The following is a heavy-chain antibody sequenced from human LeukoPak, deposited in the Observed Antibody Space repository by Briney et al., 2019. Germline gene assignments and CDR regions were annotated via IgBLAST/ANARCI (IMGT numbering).Heavy chain of an antibody. D-gene: IGHD6-6*01. CDR2: MNPNSGNT. CDR1: GYTFTSYD. J-gene: IGHJ4*02. V-gene: IGHV1-8*01. CDR3: ARDSASSSEFDY. Sequence: GASVKVSCKASGYTFTSYDINWVRQATGQGLEWMGWMNPNSGNTGYAQKFQGRVTMTRDTSLTTAYMELSSLRSDDTAMYYCARDSASSSEFDYWGQGTLVTVSS.